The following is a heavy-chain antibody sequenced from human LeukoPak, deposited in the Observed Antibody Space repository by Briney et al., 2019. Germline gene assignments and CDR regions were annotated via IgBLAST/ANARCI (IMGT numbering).Heavy chain of an antibody. CDR3: ARQFYDSRVGAFDI. V-gene: IGHV4-59*08. CDR1: GGSISGYY. D-gene: IGHD3-22*01. CDR2: VYYTGST. J-gene: IGHJ3*02. Sequence: PSETLSLTCTVSGGSISGYYWSWIRQPPGKGLEWIGYVYYTGSTNYNPSLKSRLTISVDTSKNQFSLKLSSATAGDTAVYYCARQFYDSRVGAFDIWGQGTMVTVSS.